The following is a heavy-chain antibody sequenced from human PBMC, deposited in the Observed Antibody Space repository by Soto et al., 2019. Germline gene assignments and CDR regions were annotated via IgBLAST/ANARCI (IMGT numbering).Heavy chain of an antibody. CDR3: ARGNYDFWSGYYPIDY. D-gene: IGHD3-3*01. CDR2: IYHSGST. J-gene: IGHJ4*02. V-gene: IGHV4-4*02. CDR1: GGSISSSNW. Sequence: PSETLSLTCAVSGGSISSSNWWSWVRQPPGKGLEWIGEIYHSGSTNYNPSLKSRVTIPVDKSKNQFSLKLSSVTAADTAVYYCARGNYDFWSGYYPIDYWGQGTLVTVSS.